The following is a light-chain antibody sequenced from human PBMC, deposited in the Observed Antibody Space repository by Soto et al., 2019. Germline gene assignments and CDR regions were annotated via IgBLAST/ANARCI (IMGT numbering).Light chain of an antibody. CDR3: QQYYSYPIT. V-gene: IGKV3-20*01. Sequence: EFVLTQSPGTLSLSPGERATLSCRASQSVRSMYLAWYQQKPGQAPRLLIYDASSRATGVPARFSGSGSGTEFTLTISSLQSEDFATYYCQQYYSYPITFGQGTRREIK. CDR2: DAS. J-gene: IGKJ5*01. CDR1: QSVRSMY.